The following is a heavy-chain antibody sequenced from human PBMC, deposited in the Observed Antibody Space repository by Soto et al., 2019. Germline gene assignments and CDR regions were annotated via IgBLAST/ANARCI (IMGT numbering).Heavy chain of an antibody. CDR3: AKGPRRYCSSTSCYVSGKSGYYFMDV. V-gene: IGHV3-33*06. Sequence: GGSLRLSCAASGFTFSSYGMHWVRQAPGKGLEWVAVIWYDGSNKYYADSVKGRFTISRDNSKNTLYLQMNSLRAEDTAVYYCAKGPRRYCSSTSCYVSGKSGYYFMDVWGKGTTVTVSS. CDR1: GFTFSSYG. J-gene: IGHJ6*03. CDR2: IWYDGSNK. D-gene: IGHD2-2*01.